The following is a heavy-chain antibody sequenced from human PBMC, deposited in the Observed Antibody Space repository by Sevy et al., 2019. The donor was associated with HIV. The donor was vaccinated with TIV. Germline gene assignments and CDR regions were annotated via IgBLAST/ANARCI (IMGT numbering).Heavy chain of an antibody. J-gene: IGHJ6*02. V-gene: IGHV3-21*01. CDR3: TRDKTILEGRYGMDV. Sequence: GGSLRLSCAASGFTFRTYNMNWVRLAPGKGLEWVSFISSSSGYIYYADSVKGRFTISRDNAKNSLYLQMNSLRAEDTAVYYCTRDKTILEGRYGMDVWGQVTTVTVSS. D-gene: IGHD3-3*01. CDR1: GFTFRTYN. CDR2: ISSSSGYI.